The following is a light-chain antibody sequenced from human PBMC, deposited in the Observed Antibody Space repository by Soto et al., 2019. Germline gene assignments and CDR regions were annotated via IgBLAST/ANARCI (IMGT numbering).Light chain of an antibody. V-gene: IGKV1-33*01. CDR1: HDTSNY. CDR2: DAS. Sequence: DIQMTQSPSSLSASVGDRVTITFRASHDTSNYLNWYQQKPGKAPKLLIYDASNLETGVPSRFSGSGSGTDFNLTISSLQPEDIATYSCQQYDSLPRTFGQGTKVDI. J-gene: IGKJ1*01. CDR3: QQYDSLPRT.